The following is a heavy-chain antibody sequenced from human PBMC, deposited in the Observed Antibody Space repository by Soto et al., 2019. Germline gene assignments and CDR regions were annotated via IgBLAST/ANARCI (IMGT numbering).Heavy chain of an antibody. J-gene: IGHJ5*02. CDR2: ISGSGGST. V-gene: IGHV3-23*01. Sequence: EVQLLESGGGLVQPGGSLRLSCAASGFTFSSYAMSWVRQAPGKGLEWVSAISGSGGSTYYADSVKGRFTISRDNSKNTLYLQMNSLRAEDTAVYYCAKDPVSDIYGDYVPNWFDPWGQGTLVTVSS. CDR1: GFTFSSYA. CDR3: AKDPVSDIYGDYVPNWFDP. D-gene: IGHD4-17*01.